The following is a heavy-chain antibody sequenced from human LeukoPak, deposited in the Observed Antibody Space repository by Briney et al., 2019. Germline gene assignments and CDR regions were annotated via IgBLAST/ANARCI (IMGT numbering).Heavy chain of an antibody. CDR2: MNPNSGNT. J-gene: IGHJ4*02. V-gene: IGHV1-8*02. Sequence: ASVKVSCKASGYTFTSYGISWVRQAPGQGLEWMGWMNPNSGNTGYAQKFRGRVTMTGNTSISTAYMELSSLRSEDTAVYYCARGGTQEVFDYWGQGTLVTVSS. CDR1: GYTFTSYG. CDR3: ARGGTQEVFDY.